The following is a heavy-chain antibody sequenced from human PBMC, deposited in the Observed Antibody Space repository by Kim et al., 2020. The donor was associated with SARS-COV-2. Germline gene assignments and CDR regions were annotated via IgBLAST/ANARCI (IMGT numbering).Heavy chain of an antibody. D-gene: IGHD3-10*01. J-gene: IGHJ4*02. Sequence: GGSLRLSCAASGFTFSSYGMHWVRQAPGKGLEWVAVILYDGSNKFYADSVKGRFTISRDNSKNTLYLQMNSLRAEDTAVYYCAKDMGSGLMDYWGQGTLVTVSS. CDR3: AKDMGSGLMDY. CDR1: GFTFSSYG. V-gene: IGHV3-30*18. CDR2: ILYDGSNK.